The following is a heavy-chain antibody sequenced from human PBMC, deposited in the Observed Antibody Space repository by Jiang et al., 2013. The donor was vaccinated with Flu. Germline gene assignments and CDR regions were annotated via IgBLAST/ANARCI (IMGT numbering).Heavy chain of an antibody. V-gene: IGHV3-48*02. CDR1: GFTFSSYS. CDR2: ISSSSSTI. CDR3: ARDRYCSGGSCYSPSFDY. Sequence: GLVQPGGSLRLSCAASGFTFSSYSMNWVRQAPGKGLEWVSYISSSSSTIYYADSVKGRFTISRDNAKNSLYLQMNSLRDEDTAVYYCARDRYCSGGSCYSPSFDYWGQGTLVTVSS. J-gene: IGHJ4*02. D-gene: IGHD2-15*01.